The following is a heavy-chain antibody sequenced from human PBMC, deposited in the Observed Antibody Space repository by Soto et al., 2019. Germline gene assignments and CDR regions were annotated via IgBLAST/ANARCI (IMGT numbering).Heavy chain of an antibody. CDR3: ARQGGYDFWSGSPNWFDP. V-gene: IGHV4-59*08. CDR2: IYYSGST. J-gene: IGHJ5*02. Sequence: QVQLQESGPGLVKPSETLSLTCTVSGGSISSYYWSWIRQPPGKGLEWIGYIYYSGSTNYNPSLKSRVTISVDTSKNQFSLKLSSVTAADTAVYYCARQGGYDFWSGSPNWFDPWGQGTLVTVSS. D-gene: IGHD3-3*01. CDR1: GGSISSYY.